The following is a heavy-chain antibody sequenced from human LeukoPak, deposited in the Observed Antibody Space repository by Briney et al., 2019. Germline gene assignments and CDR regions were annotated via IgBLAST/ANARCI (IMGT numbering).Heavy chain of an antibody. V-gene: IGHV4-59*01. D-gene: IGHD2-21*02. J-gene: IGHJ4*02. CDR1: GGSISNYY. CDR2: IYYSGST. Sequence: TSETLSLTCTVAGGSISNYYWSWIRQPPGKGLEWIGYIYYSGSTNYNPSLKSRVTISVDTSKNQFSLKLSSVTAADTAVYYCARTYCGCDCYYRYWGQGTLVTVSS. CDR3: ARTYCGCDCYYRY.